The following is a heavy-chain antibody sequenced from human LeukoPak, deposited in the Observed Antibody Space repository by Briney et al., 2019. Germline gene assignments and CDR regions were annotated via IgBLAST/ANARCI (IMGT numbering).Heavy chain of an antibody. Sequence: GGSLRLSCAASGFTSSSYWMSWVRQAPGKGLEWVANIKQDGSEKYYVDSVKGRFTISRDNAKNSLYLQMNSLRAEDTAVYYCASELGYFQHWGQGTLVTVSS. V-gene: IGHV3-7*01. CDR2: IKQDGSEK. CDR1: GFTSSSYW. J-gene: IGHJ1*01. CDR3: ASELGYFQH.